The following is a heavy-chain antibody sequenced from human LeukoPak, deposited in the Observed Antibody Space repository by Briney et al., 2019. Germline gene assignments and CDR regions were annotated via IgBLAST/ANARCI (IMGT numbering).Heavy chain of an antibody. CDR2: ISGSGGST. CDR1: GFTFSSYW. Sequence: GGSLRLSCAASGFTFSSYWMHWVRQAPGKGLVWVSAISGSGGSTYYADSVKGRFTISRDNSKNTLYLQMNSLRAEDTAVYYCAKSSGSPSYYGMDVWGQGTTVTVSS. CDR3: AKSSGSPSYYGMDV. V-gene: IGHV3-23*01. J-gene: IGHJ6*02. D-gene: IGHD6-13*01.